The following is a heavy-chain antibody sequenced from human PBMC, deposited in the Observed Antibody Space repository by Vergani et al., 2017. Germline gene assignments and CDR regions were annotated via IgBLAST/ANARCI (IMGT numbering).Heavy chain of an antibody. CDR2: IYYSGST. D-gene: IGHD3-9*01. CDR3: ARARIRYGYGMDV. CDR1: GGSISSYY. V-gene: IGHV4-59*01. Sequence: QVQLQESGPGLVKPSETLSLTCTVSGGSISSYYWSWIRQPPGKGLEWIGYIYYSGSTNYNPSLKSLVTISVDTSKNQFSLKLSSVTAADTAVYYCARARIRYGYGMDVWGQGTTVTVSS. J-gene: IGHJ6*02.